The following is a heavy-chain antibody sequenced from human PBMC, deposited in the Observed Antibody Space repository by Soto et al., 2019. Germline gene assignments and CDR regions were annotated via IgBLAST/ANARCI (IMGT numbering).Heavy chain of an antibody. CDR2: ISHSSTHI. CDR3: ARNRDGILDY. J-gene: IGHJ4*02. CDR1: GFSFSSYS. V-gene: IGHV3-21*01. Sequence: PGGSLRLSCEASGFSFSSYSMNWVRQAPGKGLEWLSSISHSSTHIYYADSLKGRINISRDNAKNSVYLQVNSLRVEDTAIYYCARNRDGILDYWGQGTLVTVSS.